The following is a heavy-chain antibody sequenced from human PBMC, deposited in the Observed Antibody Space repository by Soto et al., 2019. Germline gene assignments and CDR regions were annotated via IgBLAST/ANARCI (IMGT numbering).Heavy chain of an antibody. V-gene: IGHV3-7*01. J-gene: IGHJ4*02. CDR2: INQDGSEK. CDR1: GFTFSTWW. Sequence: GGSLRLSCAASGFTFSTWWMDWVRQTPGEGLEWVANINQDGSEKNYVDSVKGRFTISRDNAKNSLYLQMSSLTAEDSALYYCSRSLNSWGQGTLVTVSS. CDR3: SRSLNS.